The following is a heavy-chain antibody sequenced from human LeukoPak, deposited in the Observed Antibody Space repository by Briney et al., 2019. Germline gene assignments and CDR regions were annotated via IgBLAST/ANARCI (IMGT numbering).Heavy chain of an antibody. Sequence: GGSLRLSCAASGFTFDDYGMSWVRQAPGKGLEWVSGLNRNGDITGYADSVKGRFIISRDNAKNSLYLQMNSLRAEDTAVYYCARAPDTYSSYWGQGTLVTVSS. V-gene: IGHV3-20*04. CDR3: ARAPDTYSSY. J-gene: IGHJ4*02. CDR1: GFTFDDYG. CDR2: LNRNGDIT. D-gene: IGHD2-21*01.